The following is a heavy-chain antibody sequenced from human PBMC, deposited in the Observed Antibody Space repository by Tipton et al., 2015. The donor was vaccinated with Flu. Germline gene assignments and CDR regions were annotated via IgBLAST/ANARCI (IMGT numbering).Heavy chain of an antibody. CDR1: GGSISSGIYY. D-gene: IGHD3-22*01. CDR3: AREGDSSGHDAFDI. V-gene: IGHV4-61*02. CDR2: IYTSGST. J-gene: IGHJ3*02. Sequence: LRLSCTVSGGSISSGIYYWSWIRQPAGKGLEWIGRIYTSGSTNYNPSLKSRVTISVDTSKNQFSLKLSSVTAADTAVYYCAREGDSSGHDAFDIWGQGTMATVSS.